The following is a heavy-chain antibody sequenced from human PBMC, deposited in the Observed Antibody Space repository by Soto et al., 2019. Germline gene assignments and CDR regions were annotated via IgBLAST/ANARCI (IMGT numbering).Heavy chain of an antibody. D-gene: IGHD2-21*02. V-gene: IGHV3-21*01. CDR2: IGRRSDI. CDR3: AREETAWPLAYGLDV. Sequence: GGSLRLSCEASGFSFSTYSMHWVRQAPGKGLEWVSSIGRRSDIYYADSVKGRFTISRDNAKNSVSLQMSSLRDEDTAVYYCAREETAWPLAYGLDVWGQGTTVTVSS. CDR1: GFSFSTYS. J-gene: IGHJ6*02.